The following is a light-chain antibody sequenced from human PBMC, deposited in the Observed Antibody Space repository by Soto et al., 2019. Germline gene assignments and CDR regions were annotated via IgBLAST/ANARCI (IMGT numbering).Light chain of an antibody. V-gene: IGLV2-8*01. CDR2: EVT. Sequence: QSALTQPPSASGSPGQSVTISCTGTSSDVGAYNYVSWYQQHPGKAPKLMIYEVTKRPSGVPDRFSGSKSANTASLTVSGLQAEDEADYYCSSYAGSGTYVFGAGTKLTVL. J-gene: IGLJ1*01. CDR1: SSDVGAYNY. CDR3: SSYAGSGTYV.